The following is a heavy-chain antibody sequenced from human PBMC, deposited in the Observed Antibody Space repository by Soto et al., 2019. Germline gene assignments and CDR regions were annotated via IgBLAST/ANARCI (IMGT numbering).Heavy chain of an antibody. CDR2: IYYSGST. J-gene: IGHJ4*02. V-gene: IGHV4-31*03. CDR1: GGSISSGGYY. D-gene: IGHD6-13*01. Sequence: SETLSLTCTVSGGSISSGGYYWSWIRQHPGKGLEWIGYIYYSGSTYYNPSLKSRVTISVDTSKNQFSLKLSSVTAADTAVYYCARDRAGALYFDYWGQGTLVTVS. CDR3: ARDRAGALYFDY.